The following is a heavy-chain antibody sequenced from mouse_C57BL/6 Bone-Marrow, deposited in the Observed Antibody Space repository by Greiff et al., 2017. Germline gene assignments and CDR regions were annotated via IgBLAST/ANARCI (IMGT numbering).Heavy chain of an antibody. D-gene: IGHD1-1*01. CDR2: IHPNSGST. CDR3: ARENYYGRGVYYFDY. J-gene: IGHJ2*01. Sequence: VQLQQPGAELVKPGASVKLSCKASGYTFTSYWMHWVKQRPGQGLEWIGMIHPNSGSTNYNEKFKSKATLTVDKSSSTAYMQLSSLTSEDSAVYYCARENYYGRGVYYFDYWGQGTTLTVSS. CDR1: GYTFTSYW. V-gene: IGHV1-64*01.